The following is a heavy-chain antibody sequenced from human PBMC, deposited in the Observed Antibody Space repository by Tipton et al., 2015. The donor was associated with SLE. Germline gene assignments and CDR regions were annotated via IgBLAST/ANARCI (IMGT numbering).Heavy chain of an antibody. CDR1: GGSFSGYY. V-gene: IGHV4-34*01. D-gene: IGHD3-10*01. Sequence: TLSLTCAVYGGSFSGYYWSWIRQPPGKGLEWIGEINHSGSTNYNPSLKSRLTILVDTSKNQFSLKLSSVTAADTAVYYCARAGEGVFDYWGQGTLVTVSS. CDR3: ARAGEGVFDY. J-gene: IGHJ4*02. CDR2: INHSGST.